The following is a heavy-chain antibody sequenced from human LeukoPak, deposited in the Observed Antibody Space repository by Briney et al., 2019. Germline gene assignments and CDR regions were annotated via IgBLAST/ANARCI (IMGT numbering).Heavy chain of an antibody. CDR3: ARLRRIWNDVEFVDS. Sequence: GGSLRLSCAASGFTFSDSYMSWLRQAPGKGLEWVSYISSSGSTIYYADSVKGRFTISRDSAKNSLFLQMNSLRAEDSAVYFCARLRRIWNDVEFVDSWGQGTLVTVSS. J-gene: IGHJ4*02. D-gene: IGHD1-1*01. CDR1: GFTFSDSY. CDR2: ISSSGSTI. V-gene: IGHV3-11*01.